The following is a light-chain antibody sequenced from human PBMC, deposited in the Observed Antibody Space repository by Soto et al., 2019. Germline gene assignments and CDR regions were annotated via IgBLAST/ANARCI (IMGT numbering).Light chain of an antibody. J-gene: IGLJ1*01. CDR2: KNN. CDR3: AVWDDSLSGYV. Sequence: QSVLTQPPSASGTPGQRVTISCSGSSSNIGSNYVYWYQQLPGTAPKLLIYKNNQRPSGVPDRFSGSKSGTSASLAISGLRSEDEADYSCAVWDDSLSGYVFGVGTKVTVL. V-gene: IGLV1-47*01. CDR1: SSNIGSNY.